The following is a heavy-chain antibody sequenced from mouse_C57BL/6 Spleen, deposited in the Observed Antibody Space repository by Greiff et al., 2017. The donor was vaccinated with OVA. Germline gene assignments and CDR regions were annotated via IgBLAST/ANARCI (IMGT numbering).Heavy chain of an antibody. CDR2: INPYNGGT. D-gene: IGHD1-1*01. CDR1: GYTFTDYY. Sequence: VQLQQSGPVLVKPGASVKMSCKASGYTFTDYYMNWVKQSHGKSLEWIGVINPYNGGTSYNQKFKGKATLTVDKSSSTAYMELNSLTSEDSAVYYCARGVTTVVDFDYWGQGTTLTVSS. CDR3: ARGVTTVVDFDY. V-gene: IGHV1-19*01. J-gene: IGHJ2*01.